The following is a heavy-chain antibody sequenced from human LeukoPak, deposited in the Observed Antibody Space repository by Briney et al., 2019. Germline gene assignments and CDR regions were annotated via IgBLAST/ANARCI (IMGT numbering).Heavy chain of an antibody. CDR3: AKDYDFWSGQEGFDY. Sequence: GGSLRLSCTASGFTFSTFHMHWVRPAPGKGLEWVSYINYHSQPTYYADSVKGRFTISRDNSKNTLYLQMNSLRAEDTAVYYCAKDYDFWSGQEGFDYWGQGTLVTVSS. V-gene: IGHV3-48*01. CDR1: GFTFSTFH. CDR2: INYHSQPT. J-gene: IGHJ4*02. D-gene: IGHD3-3*01.